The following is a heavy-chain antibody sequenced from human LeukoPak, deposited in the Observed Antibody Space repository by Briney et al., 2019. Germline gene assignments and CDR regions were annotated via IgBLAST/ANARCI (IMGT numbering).Heavy chain of an antibody. CDR1: GYGFTSYW. D-gene: IGHD1-26*01. CDR2: IYPGDSDT. Sequence: GVPLQISSQGSGYGFTSYWIGWARPMPGKGMEWMGIIYPGDSDTRYSPSFQGQVTISADKSLSTAYLQWSSLKASDTATYYCVKTGWELAPGDYWGQGTLVTVSS. V-gene: IGHV5-51*01. J-gene: IGHJ4*02. CDR3: VKTGWELAPGDY.